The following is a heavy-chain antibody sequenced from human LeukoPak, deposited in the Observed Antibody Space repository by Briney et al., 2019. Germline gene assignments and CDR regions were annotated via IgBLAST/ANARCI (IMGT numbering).Heavy chain of an antibody. CDR2: IYYSGST. Sequence: SETLSLTCTVSGGSISSYYWSWIRQPPGKGLEWIGYIYYSGSTNYNPSLKSRVTMSVDTSKNQFSLKLSSVTAADTAVYYCASSGRWYFDYWGQGTLVTVSS. CDR1: GGSISSYY. CDR3: ASSGRWYFDY. J-gene: IGHJ4*02. V-gene: IGHV4-59*12.